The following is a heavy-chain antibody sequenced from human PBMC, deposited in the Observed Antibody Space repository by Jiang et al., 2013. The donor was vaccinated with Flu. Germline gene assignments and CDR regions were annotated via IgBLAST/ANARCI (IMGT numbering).Heavy chain of an antibody. J-gene: IGHJ4*02. V-gene: IGHV1-3*01. D-gene: IGHD3-10*01. CDR1: GYTFTSYA. Sequence: SGAEVKKPGASVKVSCKASGYTFTSYAMHWVRQAPGQRLEWMGWINAGNGNTKYSQKFQGRVTITRDTSASTAYMELSSLRSEDTAVYYCAREKMVRGVIIDYFDYWGQGTWSPSPQ. CDR2: INAGNGNT. CDR3: AREKMVRGVIIDYFDY.